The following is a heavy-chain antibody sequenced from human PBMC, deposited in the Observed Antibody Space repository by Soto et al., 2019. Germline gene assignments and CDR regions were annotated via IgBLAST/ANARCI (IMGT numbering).Heavy chain of an antibody. J-gene: IGHJ6*03. CDR3: ASANTSGSYPRGYYYYYYYMDV. D-gene: IGHD3-10*01. V-gene: IGHV1-8*01. CDR2: MNPNSGNT. Sequence: DSVNVSCKASGYTFTSYDINWVRQATGQGLEWMGWMNPNSGNTGYAQKFQGRVTMTRNTSISTAYMELSSLRSEDTAVYYCASANTSGSYPRGYYYYYYYMDVWGKGTTVTVSS. CDR1: GYTFTSYD.